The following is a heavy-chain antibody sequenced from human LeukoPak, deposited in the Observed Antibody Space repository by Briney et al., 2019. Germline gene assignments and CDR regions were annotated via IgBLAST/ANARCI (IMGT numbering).Heavy chain of an antibody. Sequence: SETLSLTCAVYGASSSGYYWNWIRQPPGKGLEWIGEINHRGNANYNPSLKSRVTMSVDTSKNQFSLELRSVTAADTAVYYCARGDATSVTRFRPRPYLDYWGQGTLVTVSS. V-gene: IGHV4-34*01. J-gene: IGHJ4*02. CDR2: INHRGNA. CDR3: ARGDATSVTRFRPRPYLDY. D-gene: IGHD4-17*01. CDR1: GASSSGYY.